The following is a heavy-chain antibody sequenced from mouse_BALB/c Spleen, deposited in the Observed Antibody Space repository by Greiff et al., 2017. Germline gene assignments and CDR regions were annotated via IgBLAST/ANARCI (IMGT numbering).Heavy chain of an antibody. V-gene: IGHV5-6*01. CDR2: ISSGGSYT. CDR3: ARHDLGGKMDY. J-gene: IGHJ4*01. Sequence: EVKLVESGGDLVKPGGSLKLSCAASGFTFSSYGMSWVRQTPDKRLEWVATISSGGSYTYYPDSVKGRFTISRDNAKNTLYLQMSSLKSEDTAMYYCARHDLGGKMDYWGQGTSVTVSS. CDR1: GFTFSSYG. D-gene: IGHD3-1*01.